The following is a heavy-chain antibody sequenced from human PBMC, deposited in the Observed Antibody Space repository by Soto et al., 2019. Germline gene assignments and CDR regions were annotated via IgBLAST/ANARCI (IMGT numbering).Heavy chain of an antibody. D-gene: IGHD3-22*01. V-gene: IGHV1-3*01. Sequence: ASLKASCKASGYTLTGNAIDRVRKAPGERLEWRGWINAGNGNTKYSQKFQGRVTITRDTSASTAYMELSSLRSEDTAVYYCARDPYYYDSSGYHDAFDIWGQGTMVTVSS. CDR3: ARDPYYYDSSGYHDAFDI. CDR2: INAGNGNT. J-gene: IGHJ3*02. CDR1: GYTLTGNA.